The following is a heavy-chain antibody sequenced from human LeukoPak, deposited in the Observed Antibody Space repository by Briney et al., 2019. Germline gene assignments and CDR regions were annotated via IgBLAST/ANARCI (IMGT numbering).Heavy chain of an antibody. CDR3: AKDAYYYDSSGYYYPYYFDY. D-gene: IGHD3-22*01. V-gene: IGHV3-23*01. CDR2: ISGSGGST. CDR1: GFSFSDYT. J-gene: IGHJ4*02. Sequence: GGSLRLSCAASGFSFSDYTLNWVRQAPGKGLEWVSAISGSGGSTYYADSVKGRFTISRDNSKNTLYLQMNSLRAEDTAVYYCAKDAYYYDSSGYYYPYYFDYWGQGTLVTVSS.